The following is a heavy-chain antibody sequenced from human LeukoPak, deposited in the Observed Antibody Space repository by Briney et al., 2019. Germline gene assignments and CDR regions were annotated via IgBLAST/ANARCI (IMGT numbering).Heavy chain of an antibody. V-gene: IGHV3-74*01. Sequence: QTGGSLRLSCAASGFTFSSYWMHWVRQAPGKGLVWVSRINTDGSRTDYAGSVKGRFTISRDNAKNTLYLQMSSLRAEDTAVYSCAGGGSLLVDSSAYFRDALDLWGQGTMVTVSS. CDR1: GFTFSSYW. CDR3: AGGGSLLVDSSAYFRDALDL. CDR2: INTDGSRT. J-gene: IGHJ3*01. D-gene: IGHD3-22*01.